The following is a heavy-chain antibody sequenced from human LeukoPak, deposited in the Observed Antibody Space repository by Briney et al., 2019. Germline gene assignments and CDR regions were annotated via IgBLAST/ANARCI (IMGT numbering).Heavy chain of an antibody. D-gene: IGHD2-8*01. J-gene: IGHJ3*01. V-gene: IGHV4-59*11. CDR1: GGSIRSHS. Sequence: PSETLSLTCTVSGGSIRSHSWSWIRQSPGKGLECIGYVYYSGSTNYNPSLKSRVTMSLDTSQNEFSLKLSSVTAADTAVYYCARGCSDGICYTSAFDFWGQGTLVIVSS. CDR2: VYYSGST. CDR3: ARGCSDGICYTSAFDF.